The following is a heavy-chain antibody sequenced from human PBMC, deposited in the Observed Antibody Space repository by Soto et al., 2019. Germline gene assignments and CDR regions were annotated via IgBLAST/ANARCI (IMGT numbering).Heavy chain of an antibody. CDR1: GFTFSSYS. D-gene: IGHD6-13*01. J-gene: IGHJ5*02. CDR3: ARDMSSSWYNWFDP. CDR2: ISSSSSYI. Sequence: GGSLRLSCIGSGFTFSSYSMNWVRQAPGKGLEWVSSISSSSSYIYYADSVKGRFTISRDNAKNSLYLQMNSLRAKDTAVYYCARDMSSSWYNWFDPWGQGTLVTVSS. V-gene: IGHV3-21*04.